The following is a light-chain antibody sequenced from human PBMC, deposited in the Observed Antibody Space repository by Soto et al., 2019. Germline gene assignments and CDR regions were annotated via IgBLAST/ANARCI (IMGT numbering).Light chain of an antibody. J-gene: IGLJ1*01. CDR3: SSYTSSSTLGV. CDR1: SSDVGGYNY. V-gene: IGLV2-14*01. CDR2: DVS. Sequence: QSVLTQPASVSGSPGQSITISCTGTSSDVGGYNYVSWYQQYPGKVPKLMIYDVSNRPSEISNRFSGSKSGNTASLTISGLLAEDEADYYCSSYTSSSTLGVFGTGTKVTVL.